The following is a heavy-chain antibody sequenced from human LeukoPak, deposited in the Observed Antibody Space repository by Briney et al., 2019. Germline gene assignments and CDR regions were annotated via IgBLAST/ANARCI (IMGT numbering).Heavy chain of an antibody. V-gene: IGHV5-51*01. CDR2: IYPGDSDT. D-gene: IGHD3-22*01. Sequence: GESLKIFCKGSGYSFTSYWIGWVRQMPGKGLEWRGIIYPGDSDTRYSPSFQGQVTISADKSISTAYLQWSSLKAPDTAMYYCARSRLSSGYYYQGSYDAFDIWGQGTMVTVSS. CDR3: ARSRLSSGYYYQGSYDAFDI. J-gene: IGHJ3*02. CDR1: GYSFTSYW.